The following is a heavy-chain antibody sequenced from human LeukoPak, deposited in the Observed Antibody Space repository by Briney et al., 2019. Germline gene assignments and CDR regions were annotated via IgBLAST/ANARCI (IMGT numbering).Heavy chain of an antibody. CDR3: ARAVARIADFDY. J-gene: IGHJ4*02. CDR2: INPNSGGT. D-gene: IGHD5-12*01. Sequence: GASVKVSCKASGYTFTGYYMHWVRQAPGQGLEWMGRINPNSGGTKYAQKSQGTVTMTRDTSISTAYMELSRLRSEDTGVYYCARAVARIADFDYWGQGTLVTVSS. V-gene: IGHV1-2*05. CDR1: GYTFTGYY.